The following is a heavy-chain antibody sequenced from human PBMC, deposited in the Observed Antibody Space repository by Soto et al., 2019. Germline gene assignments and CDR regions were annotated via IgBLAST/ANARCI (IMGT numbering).Heavy chain of an antibody. Sequence: GGSLRLSCAVSGFIISDYYMSWIRQAPGKGLEWVSYISRSIKYTNYADSVRGRFTISRDNAKNSLYLQMNSLSAEDTAVYYCARGGIAAAVDYWGQGT. CDR1: GFIISDYY. D-gene: IGHD6-13*01. CDR2: ISRSIKYT. J-gene: IGHJ4*02. V-gene: IGHV3-11*06. CDR3: ARGGIAAAVDY.